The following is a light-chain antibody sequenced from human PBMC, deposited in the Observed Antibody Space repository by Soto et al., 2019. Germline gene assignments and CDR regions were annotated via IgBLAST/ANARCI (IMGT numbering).Light chain of an antibody. Sequence: DIQMTQSPSSLSASVGDRVTITCRASQSISSYLNWYQQKPGKAPKLLIYAASSLQSGVPSRFSGSGSGTDFTLTISSLQHEDFAPYYCQQSYSTQYTFGQGTQLAIK. CDR2: AAS. CDR1: QSISSY. V-gene: IGKV1-39*01. J-gene: IGKJ2*01. CDR3: QQSYSTQYT.